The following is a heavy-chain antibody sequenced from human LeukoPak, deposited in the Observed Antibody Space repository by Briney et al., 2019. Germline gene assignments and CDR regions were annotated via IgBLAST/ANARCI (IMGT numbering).Heavy chain of an antibody. CDR2: IYHSGST. J-gene: IGHJ4*02. V-gene: IGHV4-38-2*02. Sequence: SETLSLTCTVSGYSISSGYYWGWIRQPPGKGLVWIGSIYHSGSTYYNPSLKSRVTISVDTSKNQFSLKLSSVTAADTAVYYCARIVVVFDYWGQGTLVTVSS. D-gene: IGHD3-22*01. CDR3: ARIVVVFDY. CDR1: GYSISSGYY.